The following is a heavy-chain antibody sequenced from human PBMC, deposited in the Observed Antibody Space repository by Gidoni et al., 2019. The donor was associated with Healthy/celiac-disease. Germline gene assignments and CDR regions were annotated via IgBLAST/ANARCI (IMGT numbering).Heavy chain of an antibody. Sequence: EVQLVESGGGLVKPGGSLRLSCAASGFTFSSCSMNWVRQAPGKGLEWVSSISSSSSYIYYADSVKGRFTISRDNAKNSLYLQMNSLRAEDTAVYYCALVDTAMDFDYWGQGTLVTVSS. CDR2: ISSSSSYI. CDR1: GFTFSSCS. CDR3: ALVDTAMDFDY. J-gene: IGHJ4*02. V-gene: IGHV3-21*01. D-gene: IGHD5-18*01.